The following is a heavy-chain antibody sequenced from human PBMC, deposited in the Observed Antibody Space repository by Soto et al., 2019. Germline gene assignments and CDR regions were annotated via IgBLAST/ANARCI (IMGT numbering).Heavy chain of an antibody. J-gene: IGHJ4*02. CDR1: GFTFSSYG. CDR3: ARDLRPYYGSGSYFDY. CDR2: IWYDGSKK. V-gene: IGHV3-33*01. Sequence: GGSLRLSCAASGFTFSSYGMHWVRQAPGKGLEWVAVIWYDGSKKYYADSVKGRFTISRDNSKNTLYLQMNSLRAEDTAVYYCARDLRPYYGSGSYFDYWGQGTLVTVSS. D-gene: IGHD3-10*01.